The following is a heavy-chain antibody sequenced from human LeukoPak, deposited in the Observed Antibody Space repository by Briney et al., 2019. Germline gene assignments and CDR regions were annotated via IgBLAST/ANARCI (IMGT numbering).Heavy chain of an antibody. CDR1: GRTFNSYA. CDR2: IIPIFGIA. CDR3: ASFSKLAYSIDP. J-gene: IGHJ5*02. Sequence: ASVKVSCKPSGRTFNSYATSWVRQAPGQGLEWMPRIIPIFGIANYAHKFQGRVTTTRSTSRSSAYMERSRLRSEDTAVYYCASFSKLAYSIDPWGQGTLVTVSS. D-gene: IGHD6-13*01. V-gene: IGHV1-69*10.